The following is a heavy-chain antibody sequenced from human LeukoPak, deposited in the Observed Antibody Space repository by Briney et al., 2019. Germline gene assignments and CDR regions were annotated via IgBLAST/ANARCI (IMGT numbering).Heavy chain of an antibody. D-gene: IGHD6-19*01. J-gene: IGHJ3*02. CDR3: ARGSLIAVAGSDAFDI. CDR1: GGTFSSYA. Sequence: GSSVKVSCKASGGTFSSYAISWVRQAPGQGLEWMGGIIPIFGTANYAQKFQGRVTITADESTSTAYMELSSLRSEDMAVYYCARGSLIAVAGSDAFDIWGQGTMVTVSS. V-gene: IGHV1-69*01. CDR2: IIPIFGTA.